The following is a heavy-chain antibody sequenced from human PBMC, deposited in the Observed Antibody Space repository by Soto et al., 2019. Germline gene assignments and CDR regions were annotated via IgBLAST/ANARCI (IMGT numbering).Heavy chain of an antibody. J-gene: IGHJ5*02. CDR2: IFSSGST. CDR3: AAGYTYGCFDP. V-gene: IGHV4-39*01. CDR1: GGSISIIGSF. D-gene: IGHD5-18*01. Sequence: PSETLSLTCTVSGGSISIIGSFWGWFRQPPGKALEWLGNIFSSGSTYYNPSLKSRVTISIDTSKNQFSLRLSSMTAADTAVYFCAAGYTYGCFDPWGQGTQVTASS.